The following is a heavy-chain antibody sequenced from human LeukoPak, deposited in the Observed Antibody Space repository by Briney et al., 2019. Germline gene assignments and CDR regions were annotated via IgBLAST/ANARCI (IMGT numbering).Heavy chain of an antibody. CDR1: GYTLTELS. D-gene: IGHD1-26*01. V-gene: IGHV1-24*01. CDR2: FDPEDGET. J-gene: IGHJ3*02. Sequence: ASVKVSCKVSGYTLTELSMHWVRQAPGKGLEWMGGFDPEDGETIYAQKFQGRVTMTEDTSTDTAYMELSSLRSEDTAVYYCATPRIVGDAFDIWGQGTMVTVSS. CDR3: ATPRIVGDAFDI.